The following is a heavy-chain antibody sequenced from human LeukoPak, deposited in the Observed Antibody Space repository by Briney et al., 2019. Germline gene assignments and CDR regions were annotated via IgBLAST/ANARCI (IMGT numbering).Heavy chain of an antibody. Sequence: ASVKVSCKASGYTFTSYGINWVRQATGQGLEWMGWMNPNSGNTGYAQKFQGRVTMTRNTSISTAYMELSSLRSEDTAVYYCARVIGGSYYYYYMDVWGKGTTVTVSS. CDR3: ARVIGGSYYYYYMDV. V-gene: IGHV1-8*01. CDR2: MNPNSGNT. CDR1: GYTFTSYG. J-gene: IGHJ6*03. D-gene: IGHD1-26*01.